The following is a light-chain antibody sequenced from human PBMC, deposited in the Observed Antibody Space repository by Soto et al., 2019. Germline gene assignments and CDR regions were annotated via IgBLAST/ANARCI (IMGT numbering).Light chain of an antibody. CDR1: QSVTSN. Sequence: EIVLTQSPDTLAVSPGEVATLSCWASQSVTSNLAWYQQKRGQAPRLLIYAASTRATGVPARFSGSGSGTEFTLTIRSLPSEDFAVYYCQQYNNWPPITFGQGTRLEIK. V-gene: IGKV3D-15*01. CDR2: AAS. J-gene: IGKJ5*01. CDR3: QQYNNWPPIT.